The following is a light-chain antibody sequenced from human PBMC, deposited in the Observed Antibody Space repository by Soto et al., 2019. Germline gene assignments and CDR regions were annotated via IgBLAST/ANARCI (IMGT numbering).Light chain of an antibody. CDR3: HHYGSSPFT. Sequence: EIVLTQSPGTLSLFSGERATLSCRASQSVSSSYLAWYQQKPGQAPRLLIYGASSRATGIPDRFSGSGSGTDFTLTIGRLEPEDFAVYYCHHYGSSPFTFRQGTKLEIK. V-gene: IGKV3-20*01. CDR2: GAS. CDR1: QSVSSSY. J-gene: IGKJ2*01.